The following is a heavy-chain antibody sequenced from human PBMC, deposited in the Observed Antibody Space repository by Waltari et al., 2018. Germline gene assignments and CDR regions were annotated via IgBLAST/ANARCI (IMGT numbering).Heavy chain of an antibody. J-gene: IGHJ3*02. CDR2: FDPEDGET. D-gene: IGHD3-22*01. CDR1: GYTITELS. CDR3: ATDLIVVTPGDAFDI. V-gene: IGHV1-24*01. Sequence: QVQLVQSGAEVKKPGASVKVSCKVSGYTITELSMPWVRKAPGKGLEWMGGFDPEDGETIYAQKFQGRVTMTEDTSTDTAYMELSSLRSEDTAVYYCATDLIVVTPGDAFDIWGQGTMVTVSS.